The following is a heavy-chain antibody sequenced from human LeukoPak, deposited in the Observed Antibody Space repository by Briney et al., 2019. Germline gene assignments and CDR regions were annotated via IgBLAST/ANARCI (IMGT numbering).Heavy chain of an antibody. Sequence: EASVTVSFTASGYTFTSYGTSWVRQAPGQGLEWMGWISAYNGNTNYAQKLQGRVTITTDTSTSTAYMELRSLRSDDTAVYYCARDGLWLATRNWFDPWGQGTLVTVSS. J-gene: IGHJ5*02. D-gene: IGHD6-19*01. CDR2: ISAYNGNT. CDR1: GYTFTSYG. V-gene: IGHV1-18*01. CDR3: ARDGLWLATRNWFDP.